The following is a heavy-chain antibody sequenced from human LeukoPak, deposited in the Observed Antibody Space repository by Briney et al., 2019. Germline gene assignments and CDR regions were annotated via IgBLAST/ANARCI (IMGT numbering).Heavy chain of an antibody. Sequence: GGSLRLSCASSGFTSSNYIMRWVRQAPGRGLEWVSTITNNDGGTYYADSVKGRFTISRDNSKNTVYLQMSSLRAEDTAIYYCAKGFRYFDSWGPGTLVTVSS. J-gene: IGHJ4*02. CDR2: ITNNDGGT. D-gene: IGHD3-10*01. CDR1: GFTSSNYI. CDR3: AKGFRYFDS. V-gene: IGHV3-23*01.